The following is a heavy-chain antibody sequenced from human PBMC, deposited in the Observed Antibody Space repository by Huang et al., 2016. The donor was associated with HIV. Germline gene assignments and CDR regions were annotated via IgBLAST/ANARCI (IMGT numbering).Heavy chain of an antibody. D-gene: IGHD2-15*01. J-gene: IGHJ4*01. V-gene: IGHV4-59*11. CDR2: IYYSGVS. CDR1: GGSISSHY. Sequence: QVQLQESGPGLVKPSETLSLTCSVSGGSISSHYWSWIRQPPGKGLEWIGGIYYSGVSNYSPSLKSRVFISVDTSRNQFALKLSSVTAADTAVYYCARDRRHCSGGSCYYSDYWGHGTLVTVSS. CDR3: ARDRRHCSGGSCYYSDY.